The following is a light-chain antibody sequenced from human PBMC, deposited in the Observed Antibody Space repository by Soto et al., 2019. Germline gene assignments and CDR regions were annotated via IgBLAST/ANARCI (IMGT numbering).Light chain of an antibody. CDR3: QSYDTSLSGYV. V-gene: IGLV1-44*01. CDR2: IND. CDR1: RSNIGSNT. Sequence: QSVLTQPPSASGTPGQRVTISCSGGRSNIGSNTVNWYQQLPGTAPKLLIYINDQRPSGVPDRFSGSKSGASASLAITGLQAEDEADYYCQSYDTSLSGYVFGTGTKVTVL. J-gene: IGLJ1*01.